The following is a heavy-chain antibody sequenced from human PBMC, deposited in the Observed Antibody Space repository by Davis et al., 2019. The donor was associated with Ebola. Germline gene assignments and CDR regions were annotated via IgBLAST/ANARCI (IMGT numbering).Heavy chain of an antibody. Sequence: HTGGSLRLSCAASGFTFSSYWMHWVRQAPGKGLVWVSRINSDGSSTSYADSVKGRFTISRDNAKNSLYLQMNSLRAEDTALYYCAKDSGEKWILYYYYGMDVWGQGTTVTVSS. CDR3: AKDSGEKWILYYYYGMDV. J-gene: IGHJ6*02. V-gene: IGHV3-74*01. D-gene: IGHD1-26*01. CDR1: GFTFSSYW. CDR2: INSDGSST.